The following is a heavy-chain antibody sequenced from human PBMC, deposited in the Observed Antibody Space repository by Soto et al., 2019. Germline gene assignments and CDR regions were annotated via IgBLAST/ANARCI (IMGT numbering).Heavy chain of an antibody. J-gene: IGHJ5*02. V-gene: IGHV1-8*01. CDR2: MNPNSGNT. CDR1: GYTFGNND. Sequence: ASVKVSCKGAGYTFGNNDISWVRQATGQGLEWMGWMNPNSGNTGYAQKFQGRVSMTRNTSITTAYLELSSLRSDDTAIYYCARMATSGTLNWFDPWGQGTLVTVSS. CDR3: ARMATSGTLNWFDP.